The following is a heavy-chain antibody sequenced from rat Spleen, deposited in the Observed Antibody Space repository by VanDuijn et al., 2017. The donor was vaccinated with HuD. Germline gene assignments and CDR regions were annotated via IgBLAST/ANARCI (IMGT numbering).Heavy chain of an antibody. CDR3: TTGVY. J-gene: IGHJ2*01. CDR1: GFTFSDYA. Sequence: EVQLVESGGGLVRPGRSLKLSCAGSGFTFSDYAMAWVRQAPTKGLVWVASITNSGGSTYYRDSVRGRFTISRDNAKSTLYLQMDSLRSEDTATYYCTTGVYWGQGVVVTVSS. CDR2: ITNSGGST. V-gene: IGHV5-20*01. D-gene: IGHD4-3*01.